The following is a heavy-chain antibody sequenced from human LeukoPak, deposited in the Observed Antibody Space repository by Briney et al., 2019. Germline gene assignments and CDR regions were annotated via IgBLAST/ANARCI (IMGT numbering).Heavy chain of an antibody. CDR3: ARVMGESWYFYMDV. D-gene: IGHD3-16*01. Sequence: SETLSLTCAVYGGSFSGDYWSWIRQPPGKGLEWIGQINHSGSTNYNPSLKSRVTISLDTSKNQFSLKLRSVTAADTAIYYCARVMGESWYFYMDVWGKGTTVTVSS. CDR2: INHSGST. CDR1: GGSFSGDY. V-gene: IGHV4-34*01. J-gene: IGHJ6*03.